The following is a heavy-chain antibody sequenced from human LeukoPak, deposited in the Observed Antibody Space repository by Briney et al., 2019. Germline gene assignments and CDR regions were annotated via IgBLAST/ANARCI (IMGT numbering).Heavy chain of an antibody. Sequence: SETLSLTCTVSGGSISSGGYYWSWIRQHPGKGLEWIGYIYYSRSTYYNPSLKSRVTISVDTSKNQFSLKLSSVTAADTAVYYCARVDYGGTDYYFDYWGQGTLVTVSS. CDR2: IYYSRST. D-gene: IGHD4-23*01. V-gene: IGHV4-31*03. CDR3: ARVDYGGTDYYFDY. CDR1: GGSISSGGYY. J-gene: IGHJ4*02.